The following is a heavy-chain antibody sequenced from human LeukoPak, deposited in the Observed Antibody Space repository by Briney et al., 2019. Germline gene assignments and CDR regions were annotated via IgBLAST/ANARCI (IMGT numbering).Heavy chain of an antibody. CDR3: ARDGVYPLGDY. CDR1: GFTFSSYG. V-gene: IGHV3-33*01. J-gene: IGHJ4*02. CDR2: IWYDGSNK. D-gene: IGHD6-6*01. Sequence: GGSLRLSCAASGFTFSSYGMHWVRQAPGKGLEWVAVIWYDGSNKYYADSVKGRFTISRDNSENTLYLQMNSLRAEDTAVYYCARDGVYPLGDYWGQGTLVTVSS.